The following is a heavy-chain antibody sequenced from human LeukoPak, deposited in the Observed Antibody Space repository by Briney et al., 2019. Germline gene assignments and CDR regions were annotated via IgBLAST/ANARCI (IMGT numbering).Heavy chain of an antibody. V-gene: IGHV3-21*01. CDR3: ARGASIAGYYMDV. J-gene: IGHJ6*03. Sequence: GGSLRLSCAASGFTFSSYGMHWVRQAPGKGLEWVSSISSSSSYIYYADSVKGRFTISRDNAKNSLYLQMNSLRAEDTAVYYCARGASIAGYYMDVWGKGTTVTVSS. D-gene: IGHD6-6*01. CDR1: GFTFSSYG. CDR2: ISSSSSYI.